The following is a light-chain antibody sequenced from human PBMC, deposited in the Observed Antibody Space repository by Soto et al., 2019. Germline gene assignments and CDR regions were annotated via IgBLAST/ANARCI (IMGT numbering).Light chain of an antibody. V-gene: IGKV1-33*01. CDR3: QQYDNLIT. Sequence: DIQMTQSPPSLSASVGDRVTITCQASQDISNYLNWYQQKPGKAPKLLIYDASNLETGVPSRFSGSGSGTDFTFTISSLQPEDIATYYCQQYDNLITFGQGTRLEI. CDR2: DAS. CDR1: QDISNY. J-gene: IGKJ5*01.